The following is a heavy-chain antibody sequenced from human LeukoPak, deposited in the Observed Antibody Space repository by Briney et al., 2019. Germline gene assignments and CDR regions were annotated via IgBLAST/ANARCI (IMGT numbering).Heavy chain of an antibody. CDR1: GGTFSSYA. D-gene: IGHD6-13*01. J-gene: IGHJ4*02. CDR2: INPSGGST. Sequence: ASVKVSCKASGGTFSSYAISWVRQAPGQGLEWMGIINPSGGSTRYAQKFQGRVNMTRDTSTSTVYMELSSLRSEDTAVYYCARDKGQQLVLDDYWGQGTLVTVSS. CDR3: ARDKGQQLVLDDY. V-gene: IGHV1-46*01.